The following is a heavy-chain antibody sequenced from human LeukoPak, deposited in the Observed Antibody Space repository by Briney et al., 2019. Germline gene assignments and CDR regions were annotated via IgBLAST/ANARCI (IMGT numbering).Heavy chain of an antibody. J-gene: IGHJ4*02. CDR3: AKVGGIAAAGFEY. V-gene: IGHV3-7*01. CDR2: INPDGSEK. D-gene: IGHD6-13*01. CDR1: GFTFRTSW. Sequence: GGSLRLSCGASGFTFRTSWMNWVRQAPGKGLEWVASINPDGSEKYSVDSVKGRFTISRDNAKNSLYLQMNSLRAEDTAVYYCAKVGGIAAAGFEYWGQGTLVTVSS.